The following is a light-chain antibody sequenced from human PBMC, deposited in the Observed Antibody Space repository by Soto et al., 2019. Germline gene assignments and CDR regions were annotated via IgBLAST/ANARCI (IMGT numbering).Light chain of an antibody. CDR2: DAS. CDR1: QTVSSNF. CDR3: QFYGDPSKT. Sequence: EIVFTQSPGTLSLSPGERGALSCRASQTVSSNFLAWYQQKPGQAPRLLIFDASTRATGIPDRFTGSGSGTDFTLTISRLEPEDFAVYYCQFYGDPSKTFGQGTKVDIK. J-gene: IGKJ1*01. V-gene: IGKV3-20*01.